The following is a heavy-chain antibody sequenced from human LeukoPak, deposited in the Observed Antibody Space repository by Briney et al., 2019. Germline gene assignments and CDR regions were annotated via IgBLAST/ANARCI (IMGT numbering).Heavy chain of an antibody. CDR1: GYTFTSYG. V-gene: IGHV1-18*01. D-gene: IGHD6-13*01. CDR3: ARDLDSSSSTDAFDI. Sequence: GASVKVSCKASGYTFTSYGISWVRQAPGQGLEWMGWISAYNGNTNYAQKLQGRVTITTDTSTSTAYMELGSLRSDDTAVYYCARDLDSSSSTDAFDIWAKGQWSPSLQ. CDR2: ISAYNGNT. J-gene: IGHJ3*02.